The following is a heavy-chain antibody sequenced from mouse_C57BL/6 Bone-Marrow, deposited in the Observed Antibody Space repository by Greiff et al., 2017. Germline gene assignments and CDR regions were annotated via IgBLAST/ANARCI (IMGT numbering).Heavy chain of an antibody. CDR3: VRIYYFDD. CDR1: GYTFTNYW. V-gene: IGHV1-50*01. Sequence: QVQLQQPGAELVKPGASVKLSCKASGYTFTNYWMQWVKQRPGQGLEWIGEIDPSDSYTNYNQKFKGKATLTVYTSPSTAYMQLSSRTSQNSAVYYTVRIYYFDDWGEGTTLTVSS. CDR2: IDPSDSYT. J-gene: IGHJ2*01.